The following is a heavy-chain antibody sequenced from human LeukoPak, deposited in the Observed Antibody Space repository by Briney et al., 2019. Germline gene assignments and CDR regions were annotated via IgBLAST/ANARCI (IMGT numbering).Heavy chain of an antibody. CDR3: ARDLVVAGTGGEFDY. Sequence: ASVKVSCKASGYTFTSYGISWVRQAPGQGLEWMGWISAYNGNTNYAQKLQGRVTMTTDTSTSTAYMELRGLRSDDTAVYYCARDLVVAGTGGEFDYWGQGTLVTVSS. CDR2: ISAYNGNT. V-gene: IGHV1-18*01. D-gene: IGHD6-19*01. J-gene: IGHJ4*02. CDR1: GYTFTSYG.